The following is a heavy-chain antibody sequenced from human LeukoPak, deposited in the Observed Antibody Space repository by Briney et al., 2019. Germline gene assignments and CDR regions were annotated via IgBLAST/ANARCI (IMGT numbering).Heavy chain of an antibody. CDR2: IKQDGSEK. J-gene: IGHJ3*02. Sequence: GGSLRLSCAAAGFTFSSYWVTWVRQAPGQGLEWVANIKQDGSEKYYVDSVKGRFTISRDNAKNSLYLQMNSLRAEDTAVYPCARGGILIETWGPGTMVTVSS. D-gene: IGHD3-16*01. V-gene: IGHV3-7*05. CDR1: GFTFSSYW. CDR3: ARGGILIET.